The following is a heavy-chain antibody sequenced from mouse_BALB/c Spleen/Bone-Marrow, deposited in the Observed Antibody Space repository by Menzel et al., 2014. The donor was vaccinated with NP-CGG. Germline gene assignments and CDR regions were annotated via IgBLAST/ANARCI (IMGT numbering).Heavy chain of an antibody. Sequence: EVQLQESGAELVKPGASVKLSCTASGFNIKDTYMHWVKQRPEQGLEWIGRIDPANGNTKYDPKFQGKATITADTSSNTAYLQLSSLTSEDTAVYYCARWEYYAMDYWGQGTSVTVS. V-gene: IGHV14-3*02. CDR1: GFNIKDTY. J-gene: IGHJ4*01. D-gene: IGHD4-1*01. CDR3: ARWEYYAMDY. CDR2: IDPANGNT.